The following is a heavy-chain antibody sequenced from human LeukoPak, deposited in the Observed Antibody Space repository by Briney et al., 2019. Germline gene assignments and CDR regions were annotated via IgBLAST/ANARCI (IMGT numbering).Heavy chain of an antibody. J-gene: IGHJ4*02. V-gene: IGHV1-3*01. D-gene: IGHD6-13*01. CDR2: INAGSGNT. CDR1: GYTFINYA. CDR3: ARGPRAAADDY. Sequence: ASVKVSCKASGYTFINYAINWGRQTPGQRLEWLGWINAGSGNTKYSQKFQGRVTITRDTSASTAYLELSSLRPEDTAVYYCARGPRAAADDYWGQGTLVTVSS.